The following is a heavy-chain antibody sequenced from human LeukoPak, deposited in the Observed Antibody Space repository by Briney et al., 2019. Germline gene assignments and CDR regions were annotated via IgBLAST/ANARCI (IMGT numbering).Heavy chain of an antibody. J-gene: IGHJ5*02. CDR3: ARLPAAINGYFDP. CDR2: ISGGGAGT. V-gene: IGHV3-23*01. Sequence: GGSLRLSCAASRFTFSSYAMSWVRQAPGKGLEWVSAISGGGAGTYYADSVKGRFTISGDNSKNTLYLQMYSLRAEDTAVYYCARLPAAINGYFDPWGQGTLVTVSS. CDR1: RFTFSSYA. D-gene: IGHD2-2*01.